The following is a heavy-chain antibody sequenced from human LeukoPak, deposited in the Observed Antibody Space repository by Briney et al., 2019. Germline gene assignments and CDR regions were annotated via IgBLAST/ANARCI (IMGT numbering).Heavy chain of an antibody. J-gene: IGHJ4*02. D-gene: IGHD3-10*01. CDR3: ARGTNHYSSGSYFPFDY. Sequence: PGGSLRLSCAASRFTFSDYWMTWVRQAPGKGLEWVANIKQDGNEKYYVDSLKGRFTISRDNAKNSLYLQLNSLRAEDTAVYYCARGTNHYSSGSYFPFDYWGQGILVTVSS. CDR2: IKQDGNEK. V-gene: IGHV3-7*01. CDR1: RFTFSDYW.